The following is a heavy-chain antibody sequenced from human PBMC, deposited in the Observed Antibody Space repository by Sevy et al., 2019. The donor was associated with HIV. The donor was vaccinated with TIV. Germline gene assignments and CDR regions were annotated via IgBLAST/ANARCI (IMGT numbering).Heavy chain of an antibody. D-gene: IGHD3-16*01. CDR1: GYTFTTYG. V-gene: IGHV1-18*01. CDR3: ARKRNLGEPSDP. Sequence: ASVKVSCKPSGYTFTTYGISWVRQAPGQGLEWMGWISTYNGNTNYAQKFQGRVTMTRDTSTRTAYMELSSLRSDDTAVYYCARKRNLGEPSDPWGQGTLVTVSS. CDR2: ISTYNGNT. J-gene: IGHJ5*02.